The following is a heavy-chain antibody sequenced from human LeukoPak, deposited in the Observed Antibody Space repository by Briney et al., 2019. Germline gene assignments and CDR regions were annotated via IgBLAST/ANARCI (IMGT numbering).Heavy chain of an antibody. CDR3: ARDRSSYCYMDV. CDR1: GFTFSSYW. J-gene: IGHJ6*03. D-gene: IGHD3-10*01. V-gene: IGHV3-74*01. CDR2: INSDGSST. Sequence: GGSLRLSCAASGFTFSSYWMHWVRQAPGKGLVWVSRINSDGSSTNYADSVKGRFTISRDNAKNTLYLQMNSLRAEDTAVYYCARDRSSYCYMDVWGKGTTVTVSS.